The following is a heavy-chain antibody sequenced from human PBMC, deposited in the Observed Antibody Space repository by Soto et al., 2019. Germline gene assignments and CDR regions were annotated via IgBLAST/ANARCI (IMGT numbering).Heavy chain of an antibody. Sequence: QVQLQESGPGLVKPSQTLSLTCTVSGGSISSGGYYWNWIRQHPGKGLECIGYIFYIGSTYYTPSLRSRVTISVDTSKNQFSLKLNSVTAAATAPYYCARSVFPWGQGTLVTVSS. CDR3: ARSVFP. J-gene: IGHJ5*02. V-gene: IGHV4-31*03. CDR2: IFYIGST. CDR1: GGSISSGGYY.